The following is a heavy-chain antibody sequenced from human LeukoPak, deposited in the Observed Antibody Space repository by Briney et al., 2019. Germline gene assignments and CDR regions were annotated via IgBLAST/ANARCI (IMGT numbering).Heavy chain of an antibody. D-gene: IGHD3-16*01. J-gene: IGHJ4*02. CDR1: GYTFTSYG. CDR3: ASSRAGGYFDY. V-gene: IGHV1-18*04. CDR2: ISAYNGNT. Sequence: ASVKVSCKASGYTFTSYGISWVRQAPGQGREGMGWISAYNGNTNYAQKLQGRVTMTTDTSTSTAYMELRSLRSDDTAVYYCASSRAGGYFDYWGQGTLVTVSS.